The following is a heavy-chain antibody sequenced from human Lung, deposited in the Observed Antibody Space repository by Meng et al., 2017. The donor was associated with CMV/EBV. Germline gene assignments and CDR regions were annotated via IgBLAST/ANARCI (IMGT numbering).Heavy chain of an antibody. J-gene: IGHJ6*02. Sequence: ASVKVSXKASGYTFTSYDINWVRQATGQGLEWMGWMNPNSGNTGYAQKFQGRVTMTRNTSISTAYMELSSLRSEDTAVYYCARGKGSYYYYYGMDVWGQGXTVTVSS. CDR2: MNPNSGNT. D-gene: IGHD5-18*01. CDR3: ARGKGSYYYYYGMDV. V-gene: IGHV1-8*01. CDR1: GYTFTSYD.